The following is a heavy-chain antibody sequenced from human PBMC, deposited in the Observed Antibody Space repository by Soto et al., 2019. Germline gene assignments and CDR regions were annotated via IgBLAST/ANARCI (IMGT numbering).Heavy chain of an antibody. D-gene: IGHD5-18*01. CDR2: IYPGDSDI. CDR1: GYSFTSYW. CDR3: ATDTARTFYYYGMDV. Sequence: ISCKGSGYSFTSYWIGWVRQMPGKGLEWMGIIYPGDSDIRYSPSFQGQVTMSVDKSPRTAYLQWSSLKASDTAMYYCATDTARTFYYYGMDVWGQGTTVTVSS. V-gene: IGHV5-51*01. J-gene: IGHJ6*02.